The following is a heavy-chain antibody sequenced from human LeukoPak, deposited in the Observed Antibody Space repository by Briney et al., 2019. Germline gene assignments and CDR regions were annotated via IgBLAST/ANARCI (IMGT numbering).Heavy chain of an antibody. J-gene: IGHJ4*02. V-gene: IGHV4-59*08. D-gene: IGHD5-12*01. CDR3: ARGGRDGYKGYFDY. CDR1: GGSISSYY. Sequence: SETLSLTCTVSGGSISSYYWSWIRQPPGKGLKWIGYIYYSGSTNYNPSLKSRVTISVDTSKNQFSLKLSSVTAADTAVYYCARGGRDGYKGYFDYWGQGTLVTVSS. CDR2: IYYSGST.